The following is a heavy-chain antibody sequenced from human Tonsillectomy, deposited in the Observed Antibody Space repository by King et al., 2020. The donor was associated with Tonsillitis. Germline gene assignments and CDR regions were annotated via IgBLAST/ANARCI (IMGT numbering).Heavy chain of an antibody. V-gene: IGHV3-64D*06. CDR2: ISSNGGIT. J-gene: IGHJ4*02. D-gene: IGHD6-6*01. Sequence: VQLVESGGGLVQPGGSLRLSCSASGFTFSSYSMHWVRQAPGTGLEYVSAISSNGGITYYADSVNGRFTISRDNSKNTLYLQMSSLRAEDTAVYSGVKDSSSSTYYFDYWGQGTLVTVSS. CDR3: VKDSSSSTYYFDY. CDR1: GFTFSSYS.